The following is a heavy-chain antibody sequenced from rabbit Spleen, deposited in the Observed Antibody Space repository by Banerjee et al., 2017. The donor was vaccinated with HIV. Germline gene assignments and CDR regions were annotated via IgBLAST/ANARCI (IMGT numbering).Heavy chain of an antibody. Sequence: QSLEESGGGLVQPGASLTLTCKASGFSFSNNYYMCWVRQAPGKGLEWIACVRGGGSGSTYYASWAKGRFTISKASSTAVTLQMTSLTAADTATYFCARDDVHVDYGLTWLDIWGPGTLVTVS. V-gene: IGHV1S40*01. D-gene: IGHD6-1*01. J-gene: IGHJ3*01. CDR3: ARDDVHVDYGLTWLDI. CDR1: GFSFSNNYY. CDR2: VRGGGSGST.